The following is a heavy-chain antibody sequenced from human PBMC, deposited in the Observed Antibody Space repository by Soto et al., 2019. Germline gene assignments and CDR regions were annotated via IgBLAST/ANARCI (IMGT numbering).Heavy chain of an antibody. J-gene: IGHJ3*02. CDR3: ARGLYYDSSGRMGAFDI. D-gene: IGHD3-22*01. V-gene: IGHV1-46*01. CDR2: INPSGGST. Sequence: ASVKVSCKASGYTFTSYYMHWVRQAPGQGLEWMGIINPSGGSTSYAQKFQGRVTMTRDTSTITVYMELSSLRSEDTAVYYCARGLYYDSSGRMGAFDIWGQGTMVTVS. CDR1: GYTFTSYY.